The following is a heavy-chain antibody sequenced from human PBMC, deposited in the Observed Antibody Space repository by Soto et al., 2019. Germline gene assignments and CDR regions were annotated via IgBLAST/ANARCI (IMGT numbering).Heavy chain of an antibody. J-gene: IGHJ4*02. CDR2: ITPSDGSR. V-gene: IGHV1-46*01. CDR1: GYTFTSYY. D-gene: IGHD3-16*01. Sequence: QVQLVQSGAEVRKPGASVKVSCKASGYTFTSYYLHWVRQAPGQGLEWMGMITPSDGSRTYAQEFQGRVTMTRDTSMSTVYMDMSSLRSEDTAVYYCARALPRYRVGLMMYFDYWGQGTLVTVSS. CDR3: ARALPRYRVGLMMYFDY.